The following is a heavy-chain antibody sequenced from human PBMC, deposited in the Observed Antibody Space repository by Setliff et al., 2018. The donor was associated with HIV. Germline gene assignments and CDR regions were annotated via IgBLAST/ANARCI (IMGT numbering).Heavy chain of an antibody. Sequence: PSGTLSLTCAFSGSSFSSVYHWAWIRQPPGKGLECIGTIFHSGGTYYNPSLKSRVTISVDTSKHQFSLRLSSVAAADTAVYYCARLYYYGSGNYNDAFDIWGQGTMVTVSS. V-gene: IGHV4-38-2*01. D-gene: IGHD3-10*01. CDR3: ARLYYYGSGNYNDAFDI. J-gene: IGHJ3*02. CDR2: IFHSGGT. CDR1: GSSFSSVYH.